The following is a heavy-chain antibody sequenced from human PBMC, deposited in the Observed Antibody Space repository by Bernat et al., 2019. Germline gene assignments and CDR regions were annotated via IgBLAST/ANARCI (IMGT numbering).Heavy chain of an antibody. CDR2: ISYDGSNA. Sequence: QVQLVESGGGVVQPGRSLRLSCAASGFTFSDYTMHWVRQAPGRGLEWVAVISYDGSNAYYADSVKGRFTISRDNSQSTVSLQLNSLRPEDTALYYCARRRGGGRIRPPRTFDYWGRGALVTVSS. J-gene: IGHJ4*02. D-gene: IGHD1-20*01. V-gene: IGHV3-30*01. CDR3: ARRRGGGRIRPPRTFDY. CDR1: GFTFSDYT.